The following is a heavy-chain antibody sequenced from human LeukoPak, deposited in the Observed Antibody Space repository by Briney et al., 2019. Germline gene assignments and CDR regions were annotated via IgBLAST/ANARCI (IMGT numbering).Heavy chain of an antibody. V-gene: IGHV1-24*01. D-gene: IGHD3-22*01. CDR2: FDPEDGET. Sequence: ASVKVSCKVSGYTLTELSMHWVRQAPGKGLEWMGGFDPEDGETIYAQKFQGRVTMTEDTSTDTAYMELSSLRSEDTAVYYCATGYYYDSSGLNWFDPWGQGTLVTASS. CDR3: ATGYYYDSSGLNWFDP. CDR1: GYTLTELS. J-gene: IGHJ5*02.